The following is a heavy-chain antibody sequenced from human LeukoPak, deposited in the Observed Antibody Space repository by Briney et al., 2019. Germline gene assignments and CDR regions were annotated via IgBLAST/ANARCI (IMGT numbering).Heavy chain of an antibody. CDR1: GYTFTSYG. V-gene: IGHV1-18*01. CDR3: ARDDYGGNSDYYYYYMDV. J-gene: IGHJ6*03. D-gene: IGHD4-23*01. CDR2: ISAYNGNT. Sequence: ASVKVSCKASGYTFTSYGISWVRQAPGQGLEWMGWISAYNGNTNYAQKLQGRVTMTTDTSTSTAFMELRSLRSDDTAVYYCARDDYGGNSDYYYYYMDVWGKGTTVTVSS.